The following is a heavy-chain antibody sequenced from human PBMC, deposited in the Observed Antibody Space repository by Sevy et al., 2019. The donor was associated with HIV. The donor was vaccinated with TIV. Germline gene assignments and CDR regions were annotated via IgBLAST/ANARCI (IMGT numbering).Heavy chain of an antibody. Sequence: SETLSLTCTVSGDSINNGDYYWSWIRQHPGKGLEWIGKIDYTGTTYYNPSLKSRLRISVERSENTLSLSLRSVTAADKSVYYCARTTVTSLSSARNNWFDPWGEGTLVAVSS. V-gene: IGHV4-31*03. J-gene: IGHJ5*02. CDR2: IDYTGTT. CDR3: ARTTVTSLSSARNNWFDP. D-gene: IGHD4-4*01. CDR1: GDSINNGDYY.